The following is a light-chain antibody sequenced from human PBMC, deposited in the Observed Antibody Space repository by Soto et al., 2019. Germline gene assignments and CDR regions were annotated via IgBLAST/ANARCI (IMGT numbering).Light chain of an antibody. Sequence: AIQMTQSPSSLSASVGDRVTITCRASQGIRNELGWYLQKRGKAPKLLIYAASSLQSGVPLRFSGSGSGTDFNLTISSLQPEDFATYYCQQHRNYPLTFGQGTKVEIK. CDR2: AAS. CDR1: QGIRNE. J-gene: IGKJ1*01. V-gene: IGKV1-6*01. CDR3: QQHRNYPLT.